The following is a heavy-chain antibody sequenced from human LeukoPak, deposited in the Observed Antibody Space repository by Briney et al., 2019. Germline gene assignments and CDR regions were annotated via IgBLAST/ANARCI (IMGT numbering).Heavy chain of an antibody. J-gene: IGHJ5*02. CDR3: ARVVRAAAVNWFDP. D-gene: IGHD6-13*01. V-gene: IGHV3-21*01. CDR1: GFTFSSYS. CDR2: ISSSSSYI. Sequence: GGSLRLSCAASGFTFSSYSMNWVRQAPGKGLEWVPSISSSSSYIYYADSVKGRFTISRDNAKNSLYLQMNSLRAEDTAVYYCARVVRAAAVNWFDPWGQGTLVTVSS.